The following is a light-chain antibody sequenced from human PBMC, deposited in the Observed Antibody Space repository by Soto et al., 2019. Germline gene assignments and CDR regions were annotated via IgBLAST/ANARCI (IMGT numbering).Light chain of an antibody. J-gene: IGKJ4*01. V-gene: IGKV3-11*01. CDR1: QSVSSN. Sequence: EVLMTQSPSTLSVSPGERATLSCRASQSVSSNLAWYQQKPGQAPRLLIYDASNRATGIPARFSGSGSGTDFTLTISSLEPEDYAVYYCQQRYDWLTFGGGTKVDIK. CDR2: DAS. CDR3: QQRYDWLT.